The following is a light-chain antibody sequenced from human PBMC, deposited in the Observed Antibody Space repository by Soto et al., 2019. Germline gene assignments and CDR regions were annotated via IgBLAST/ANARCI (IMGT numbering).Light chain of an antibody. CDR3: QQSYSNPT. CDR2: AAS. J-gene: IGKJ1*01. V-gene: IGKV1-39*01. Sequence: DVQLTQSPSSLSVFVGDSVTVTCRASQNIITYLHWYHQKPGEAPTILINAASTLQSGVPSRFSGSGSGTDFTLTINSLHPEDVGTYYCQQSYSNPTFGQGTTVEIK. CDR1: QNIITY.